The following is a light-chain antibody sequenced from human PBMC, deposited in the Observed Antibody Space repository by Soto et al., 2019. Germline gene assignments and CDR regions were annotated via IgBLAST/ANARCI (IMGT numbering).Light chain of an antibody. CDR3: QKYYSIPLS. V-gene: IGKV4-1*01. CDR1: QSILYSSNNKNY. CDR2: WAS. J-gene: IGKJ4*01. Sequence: DIVMTQSPDSLAVSLGERATIHCKSSQSILYSSNNKNYLTWYQQKPGQPPKLLIYWASTRETGVPDRFSGSGSGTDFTLTISSLQAEDVAVYYCQKYYSIPLSFGGGTKVEIK.